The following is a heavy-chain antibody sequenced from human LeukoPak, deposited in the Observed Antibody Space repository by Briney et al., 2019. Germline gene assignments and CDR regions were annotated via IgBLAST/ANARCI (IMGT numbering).Heavy chain of an antibody. CDR3: ARDTPPMSAMTTMGYYFDS. V-gene: IGHV3-30*14. J-gene: IGHJ4*02. CDR1: GFTFSRYP. CDR2: ISYDGSKK. D-gene: IGHD5-24*01. Sequence: PGGSLRLSCAASGFTFSRYPMHWVRQAPGKGLEWVAIISYDGSKKYYADSVRGRFTISRDNSENTLYVEINNLRAEDTAVYYCARDTPPMSAMTTMGYYFDSWGQGTLVTVSS.